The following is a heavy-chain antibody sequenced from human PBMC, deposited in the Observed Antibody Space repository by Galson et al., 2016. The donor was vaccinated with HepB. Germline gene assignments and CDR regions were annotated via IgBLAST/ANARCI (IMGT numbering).Heavy chain of an antibody. CDR2: TRNKVNSYTT. J-gene: IGHJ3*02. CDR3: ARPSGKYSGGFDI. D-gene: IGHD2/OR15-2a*01. CDR1: GFRFSEHY. V-gene: IGHV3-72*01. Sequence: SLRLSCAASGFRFSEHYMDWVRQAPGKGLEWVGRTRNKVNSYTTEYAASVKGRFTISRDDSKNSLYLQMNSLKTEDTALYYCARPSGKYSGGFDIWGQGTMVTVS.